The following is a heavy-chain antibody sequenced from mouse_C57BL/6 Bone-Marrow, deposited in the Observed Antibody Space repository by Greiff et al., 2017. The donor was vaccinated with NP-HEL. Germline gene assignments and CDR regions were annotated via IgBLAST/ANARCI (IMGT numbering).Heavy chain of an antibody. CDR1: GFSLTSYG. Sequence: VQLVESGPGLVQPSQSLSITCTVSGFSLTSYGVHWVRQSPGKGLEWLGVIWSGGSTDYNAAFISRLSISKDNSKSKVFFKMNSLQADDTAIYYCASLYYGNYWYFDVWGTGTTVTVSS. CDR2: IWSGGST. J-gene: IGHJ1*03. D-gene: IGHD2-1*01. CDR3: ASLYYGNYWYFDV. V-gene: IGHV2-2*01.